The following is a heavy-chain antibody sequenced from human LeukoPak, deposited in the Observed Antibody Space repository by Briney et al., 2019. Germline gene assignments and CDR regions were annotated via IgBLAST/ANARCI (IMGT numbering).Heavy chain of an antibody. D-gene: IGHD3-9*01. J-gene: IGHJ4*02. CDR1: GGSISSYY. Sequence: SETLSLTCTVSGGSISSYYWSWIRQPPGKGLEWIGYIYYSGSTNYNPSLKSRVTISVDTSKNQFSLKLSSVTAADTAVYYCARGGSYHDILTGYYYQWEYYFDYWGQGTLVTVSS. CDR2: IYYSGST. V-gene: IGHV4-59*01. CDR3: ARGGSYHDILTGYYYQWEYYFDY.